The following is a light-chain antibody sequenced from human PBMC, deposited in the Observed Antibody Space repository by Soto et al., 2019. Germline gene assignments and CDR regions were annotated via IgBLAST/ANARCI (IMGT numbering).Light chain of an antibody. J-gene: IGLJ1*01. Sequence: QSALTQRASVSGSPGQSITIYCTGTSFHIGASNYVSWYQQHPGQAPKLMISDVDNRPSGISDRFSGYKSGNTASRTISGLQAEDEADYYCYSWNSNSDTHYVFGTGTKLTVL. CDR3: YSWNSNSDTHYV. CDR1: SFHIGASNY. V-gene: IGLV2-14*03. CDR2: DVD.